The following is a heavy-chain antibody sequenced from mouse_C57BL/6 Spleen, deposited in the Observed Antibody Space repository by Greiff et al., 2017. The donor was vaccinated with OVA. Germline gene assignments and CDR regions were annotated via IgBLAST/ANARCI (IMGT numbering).Heavy chain of an antibody. CDR3: TRDYGNYDYFDY. CDR2: IDPDTGGT. V-gene: IGHV1-15*01. Sequence: QVQLQQSGAELVRPGASVTLSCKASGYTFTDYEMHWVKQTPVHGLEWIGAIDPDTGGTAYNQKFKGKAILTADKSSSTAYMELRSLTSEDSAVYYCTRDYGNYDYFDYWGQGTTLTVSS. J-gene: IGHJ2*01. D-gene: IGHD2-1*01. CDR1: GYTFTDYE.